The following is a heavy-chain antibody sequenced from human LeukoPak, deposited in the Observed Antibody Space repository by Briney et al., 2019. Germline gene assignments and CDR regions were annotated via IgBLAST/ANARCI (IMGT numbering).Heavy chain of an antibody. CDR2: ISSSSGTI. D-gene: IGHD1-26*01. CDR1: GSTFSRYW. Sequence: GGSLRLSCASSGSTFSRYWMTWVRQAPGKGLEWVSYISSSSGTIYYADSVKGRFTISRDNAKNSLYLQMNSLRDEDTAVYYCSRSGSYFDYWGQGTLVTVSS. J-gene: IGHJ4*02. V-gene: IGHV3-48*02. CDR3: SRSGSYFDY.